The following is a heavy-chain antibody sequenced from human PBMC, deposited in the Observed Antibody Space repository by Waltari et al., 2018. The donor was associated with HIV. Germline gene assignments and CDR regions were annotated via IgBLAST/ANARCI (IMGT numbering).Heavy chain of an antibody. Sequence: AASGFTFDDYAMHWFGQSRGKGLEWVLLISWDGGGTKYADSVKSRFTISRDNSKNSLYRQMNSLRAEDTDVYYCAKDIADFWSGDGDMDVWGQGTTVTVAS. J-gene: IGHJ6*02. CDR2: ISWDGGGT. CDR3: AKDIADFWSGDGDMDV. CDR1: GFTFDDYA. D-gene: IGHD3-3*01. V-gene: IGHV3-43D*04.